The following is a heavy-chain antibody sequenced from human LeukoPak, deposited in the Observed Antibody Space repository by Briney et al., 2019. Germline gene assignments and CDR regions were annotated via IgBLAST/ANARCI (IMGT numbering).Heavy chain of an antibody. D-gene: IGHD6-19*01. V-gene: IGHV4-39*01. J-gene: IGHJ4*02. CDR1: GGSISSSRYY. Sequence: SETLSLTCTVSGGSISSSRYYWGWIRQPPGKGLEWIGSIYYSGSTYYNPSLKSRVTISVDTSKNQFSLKLSSVTAADTAVYYCASSPSIAVAGIDYWGQGTLVTVSS. CDR3: ASSPSIAVAGIDY. CDR2: IYYSGST.